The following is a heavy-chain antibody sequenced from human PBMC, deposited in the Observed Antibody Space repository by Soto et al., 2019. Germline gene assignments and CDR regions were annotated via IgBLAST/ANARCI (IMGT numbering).Heavy chain of an antibody. V-gene: IGHV3-23*01. Sequence: EVQLWDSGGGLVQPGGSLRLSCAASGFTFSSYAMNWVRQAPGKGLECVSVISGSGGSTYYADSVEGRFTISRDNSKNTLYLQMNSLRAEDKAVYYCARRGPGTYFDYWGQGPLVTVSS. D-gene: IGHD6-13*01. CDR3: ARRGPGTYFDY. J-gene: IGHJ4*02. CDR1: GFTFSSYA. CDR2: ISGSGGST.